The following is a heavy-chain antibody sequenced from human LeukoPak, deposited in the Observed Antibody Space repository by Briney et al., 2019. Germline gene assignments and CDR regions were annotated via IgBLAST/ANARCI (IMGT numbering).Heavy chain of an antibody. V-gene: IGHV3-13*01. CDR2: IGTAVDT. CDR1: GFTFSSYD. J-gene: IGHJ4*02. Sequence: GGSLRLSCAASGFTFSSYDMHWVRQATGKGLEWVSAIGTAVDTYYPGSVKGRFTISRENAKNSLYLQMNSLRAGDTAVYYCARGNFWSGYRSKAFDYWGQGTLVTVSS. D-gene: IGHD3-3*01. CDR3: ARGNFWSGYRSKAFDY.